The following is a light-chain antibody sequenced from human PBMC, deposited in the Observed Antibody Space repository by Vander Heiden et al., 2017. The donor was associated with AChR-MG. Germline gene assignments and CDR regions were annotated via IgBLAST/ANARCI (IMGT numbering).Light chain of an antibody. CDR1: QSVSSK. CDR3: QQYDDWPLT. J-gene: IGKJ4*01. V-gene: IGKV3-15*01. Sequence: EILMTQSPASLSVSPGERATLSCRASQSVSSKLGWYQQKPGQAPRLLIYSASTRATGIPARFSGSGSGTEFTLTISSLQSEDFAVYYCQQYDDWPLTFGGGTKVEIK. CDR2: SAS.